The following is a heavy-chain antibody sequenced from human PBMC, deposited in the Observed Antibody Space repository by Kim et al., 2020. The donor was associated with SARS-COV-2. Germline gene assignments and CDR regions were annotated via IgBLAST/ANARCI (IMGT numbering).Heavy chain of an antibody. CDR3: ATSGYYHKWENDY. V-gene: IGHV3-33*01. CDR2: IWYDGSNK. Sequence: GGSLRLSCAASGFTFSSYGMHWVRQAPGKGLEWVAVIWYDGSNKYYADSVKGRFTISRDNSKNTLYLQMNSLRAEDTAVYYCATSGYYHKWENDYWGQGTLVTVSS. D-gene: IGHD3-22*01. J-gene: IGHJ4*02. CDR1: GFTFSSYG.